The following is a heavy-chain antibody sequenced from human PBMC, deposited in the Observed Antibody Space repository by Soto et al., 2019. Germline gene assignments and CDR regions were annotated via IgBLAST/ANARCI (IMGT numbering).Heavy chain of an antibody. CDR3: GRVGVTMVRGEDAFDI. V-gene: IGHV1-2*04. Sequence: ASVKVSCKASGYTFTGYYMHWVRQAPGQGLEWMGWINPNSGGTNYAQKFQGWVTMTRDTSISTAYMALRRLRSDDTAVYHCGRVGVTMVRGEDAFDIWD. CDR2: INPNSGGT. D-gene: IGHD3-10*01. J-gene: IGHJ3*02. CDR1: GYTFTGYY.